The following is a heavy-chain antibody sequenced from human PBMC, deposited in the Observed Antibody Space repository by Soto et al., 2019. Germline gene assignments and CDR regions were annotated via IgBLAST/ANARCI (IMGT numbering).Heavy chain of an antibody. J-gene: IGHJ4*02. CDR2: VSFRGDI. CDR3: ARGCSSASCYYY. CDR1: GFMFSSYT. D-gene: IGHD2-2*01. Sequence: PGGSLRLSXAASGFMFSSYTMNWVRQAPGKGLEWVSSVSFRGDIYYADSLEGRFTISRDDAKNSLYLQMNSLRAEDTAVYYCARGCSSASCYYYWGQGTLVTVSS. V-gene: IGHV3-21*01.